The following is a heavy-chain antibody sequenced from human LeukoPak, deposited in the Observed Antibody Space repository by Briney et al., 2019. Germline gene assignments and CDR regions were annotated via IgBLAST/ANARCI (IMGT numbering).Heavy chain of an antibody. CDR1: GLTFSIYS. CDR3: ARDDGSSWHATFDY. V-gene: IGHV3-21*01. Sequence: GGSLRLSCAASGLTFSIYSMNCVRQAPGKGLEWVSSISSSSSYIYYADSVKGRFTISRDNAKNSLYPQMNSLRAEDTAVYYCARDDGSSWHATFDYWGQGTLVTVSS. D-gene: IGHD6-13*01. J-gene: IGHJ4*02. CDR2: ISSSSSYI.